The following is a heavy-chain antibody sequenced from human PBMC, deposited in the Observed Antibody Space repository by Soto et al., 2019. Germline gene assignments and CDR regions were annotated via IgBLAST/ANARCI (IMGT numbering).Heavy chain of an antibody. D-gene: IGHD3-10*01. V-gene: IGHV1-18*01. J-gene: IGHJ3*02. Sequence: ASVKVSCKTSGYTFTNYDIHWVRQAPGQGLEWMGWISTDYGNTNYAQKLQDRVTVTTDTSTSTAYMELRSLRSDDTAVYYCARTMVRGVIITNTFDIWGQGTMVTVSS. CDR2: ISTDYGNT. CDR3: ARTMVRGVIITNTFDI. CDR1: GYTFTNYD.